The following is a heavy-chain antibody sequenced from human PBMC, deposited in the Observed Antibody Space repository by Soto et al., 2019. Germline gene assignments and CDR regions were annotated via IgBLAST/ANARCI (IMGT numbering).Heavy chain of an antibody. CDR1: GFTLSTYD. J-gene: IGHJ6*03. CDR2: LSYAGDT. V-gene: IGHV3-13*01. D-gene: IGHD3-10*01. Sequence: EVQLVESGGGLVQPGGSLRLSCAASGFTLSTYDMHWVRQATGKGLEWVAGLSYAGDTYYPGSAKGRFTVSSESASNSLYLQTNSLSAGDTAVYYCANGAHAESEYYYMDVWGKGTTVTVSS. CDR3: ANGAHAESEYYYMDV.